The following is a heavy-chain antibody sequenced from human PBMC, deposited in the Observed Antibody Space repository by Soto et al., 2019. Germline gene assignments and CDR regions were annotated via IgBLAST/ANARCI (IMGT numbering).Heavy chain of an antibody. CDR3: ASSDFYYGSGSYYHFDY. CDR1: GGSISSGGYY. Sequence: SETLSLTCTVSGGSISSGGYYWSWIRQHPXKGLEWIGYIYYSGSTYYNPSLKSRVTISVDTSKNQFSLKLSSVTAADTAVYYCASSDFYYGSGSYYHFDYWGQGTLVTVSS. V-gene: IGHV4-31*03. D-gene: IGHD3-10*01. CDR2: IYYSGST. J-gene: IGHJ4*02.